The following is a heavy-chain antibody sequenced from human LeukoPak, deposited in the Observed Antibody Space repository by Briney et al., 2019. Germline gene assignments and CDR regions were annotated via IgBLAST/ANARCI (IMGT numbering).Heavy chain of an antibody. J-gene: IGHJ4*02. CDR3: ARDRLSDYYDSSGSDY. D-gene: IGHD3-22*01. Sequence: KTSETLSLTCTVSSGSISSSSYYWGWIRQPPGKGLEWIGSIYYSGSTYYNPSLKSRVTISVDTSKNQFSLKLSSVTAADTAVYYCARDRLSDYYDSSGSDYWGQGTLVTVSS. V-gene: IGHV4-39*07. CDR2: IYYSGST. CDR1: SGSISSSSYY.